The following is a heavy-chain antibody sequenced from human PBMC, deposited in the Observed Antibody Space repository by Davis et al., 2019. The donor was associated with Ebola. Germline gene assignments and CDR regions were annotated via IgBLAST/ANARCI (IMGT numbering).Heavy chain of an antibody. CDR2: IRSKADGGTT. Sequence: PGGSLRLSCAASGFTFTSAWMSWVRHAPGKGLEWVGRIRSKADGGTTDYAAPVKGRFTISRDDSENTLYLQMNTLKTEDTAVYYCATDIPSRPDKVDYWGQGTLVTVSS. J-gene: IGHJ4*02. V-gene: IGHV3-15*01. CDR3: ATDIPSRPDKVDY. CDR1: GFTFTSAW. D-gene: IGHD6-6*01.